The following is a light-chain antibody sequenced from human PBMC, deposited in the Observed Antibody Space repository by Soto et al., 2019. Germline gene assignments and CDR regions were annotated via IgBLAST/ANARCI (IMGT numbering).Light chain of an antibody. CDR3: CFSATGSTEV. V-gene: IGLV2-23*01. CDR2: KGT. Sequence: QSALAQPASVSGSPGQSITISCTGTDSDVGAYDPVSWYQQHPHKAPQLIIYKGTKRPSGVSNRFSGSTSGNAASLTISALQADDDADYFCCFSATGSTEVFGTGTKLTVL. CDR1: DSDVGAYDP. J-gene: IGLJ1*01.